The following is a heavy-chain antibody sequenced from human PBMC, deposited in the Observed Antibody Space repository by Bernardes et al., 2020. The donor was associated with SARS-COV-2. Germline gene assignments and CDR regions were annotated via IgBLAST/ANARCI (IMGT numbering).Heavy chain of an antibody. V-gene: IGHV3-33*01. D-gene: IGHD2-2*01. J-gene: IGHJ5*02. Sequence: GSLRLSCAASGFTFSSYGMHWVRQAPGKGLEWVAVIWYDGSNKYYADSVKGRFTISRDNSKNTLYLQMNSLRAEDTAVYYCARENKGYCSSTSCTHNWFDPWGQGTLVTVSS. CDR3: ARENKGYCSSTSCTHNWFDP. CDR1: GFTFSSYG. CDR2: IWYDGSNK.